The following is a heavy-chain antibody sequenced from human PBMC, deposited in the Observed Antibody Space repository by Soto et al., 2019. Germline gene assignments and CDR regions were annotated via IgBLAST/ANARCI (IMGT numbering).Heavy chain of an antibody. J-gene: IGHJ6*02. Sequence: ASVKVSCKASGYTFTGYYMHWVRQAPGQGLEWMGWINPNSGGTNYAQKFEDRVTMTRDTSISTAYMELSRLRSDDTAVYYCASGILNYQGMDVWGQGTTVTVSS. V-gene: IGHV1-2*02. CDR3: ASGILNYQGMDV. CDR1: GYTFTGYY. CDR2: INPNSGGT.